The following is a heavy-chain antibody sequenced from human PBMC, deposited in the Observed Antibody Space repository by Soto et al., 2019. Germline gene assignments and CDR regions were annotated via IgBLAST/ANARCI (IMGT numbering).Heavy chain of an antibody. Sequence: XETLYLTCTVSGCSISTSSHYWGWIRQPPGKGLEWIGYIYYSGSTYYNPSLKSRVTISVDTSKSQFSLKLSSVTAADTAVYYCASLFYYDSSGFYYFFDYWGQGTLVTVSS. J-gene: IGHJ4*02. CDR3: ASLFYYDSSGFYYFFDY. D-gene: IGHD3-22*01. V-gene: IGHV4-39*01. CDR2: IYYSGST. CDR1: GCSISTSSHY.